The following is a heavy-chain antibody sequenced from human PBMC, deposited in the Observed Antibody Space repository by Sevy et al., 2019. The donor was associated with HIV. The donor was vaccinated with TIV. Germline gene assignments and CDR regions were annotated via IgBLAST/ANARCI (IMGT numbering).Heavy chain of an antibody. J-gene: IGHJ6*02. D-gene: IGHD6-13*01. CDR3: ARDLAAAGHPLYYGMDV. CDR1: GYTFTGYY. V-gene: IGHV1-2*02. Sequence: ASVKVSCKASGYTFTGYYMLWVRQAPGQGLEWMGWINPNSGGTNYAQKFQGRVTMTRDTSISTAYMELSRLRSDDTAVYYCARDLAAAGHPLYYGMDVWGQGTTVTVSS. CDR2: INPNSGGT.